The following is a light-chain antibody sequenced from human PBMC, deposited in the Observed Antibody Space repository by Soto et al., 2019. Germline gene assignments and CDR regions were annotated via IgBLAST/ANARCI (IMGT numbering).Light chain of an antibody. V-gene: IGKV3-15*01. CDR3: QQYNNWWT. CDR2: GAS. Sequence: EIVMTQSPATLSVSPGERATLSCRASQSVSSNLAWYQQKPGQAPRLLIYGASTRATGIPARFSGSGSGTEFTLTISSLQSEDFAVYYCQQYNNWWTFDQGIKVEIK. CDR1: QSVSSN. J-gene: IGKJ1*01.